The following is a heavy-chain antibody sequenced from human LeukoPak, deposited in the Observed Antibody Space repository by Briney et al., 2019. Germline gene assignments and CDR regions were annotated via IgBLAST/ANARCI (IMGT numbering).Heavy chain of an antibody. CDR2: INHSGST. Sequence: SETLSLTCAVYGGSFSGYYWSWIRQPPGKGLEWIGEINHSGSTNYNPSLKSRVTISVDKSKNQFSLKLRSVTAADTAVYYCARERLGELSLGDAFDIWGQGTMVTVSS. V-gene: IGHV4-34*01. CDR3: ARERLGELSLGDAFDI. J-gene: IGHJ3*02. CDR1: GGSFSGYY. D-gene: IGHD3-16*02.